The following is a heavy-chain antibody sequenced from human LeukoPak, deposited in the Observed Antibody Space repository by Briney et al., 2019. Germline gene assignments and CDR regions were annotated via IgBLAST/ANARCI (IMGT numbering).Heavy chain of an antibody. V-gene: IGHV3-48*03. CDR2: ISSSGGTI. D-gene: IGHD3-22*01. CDR3: AREVLSTGFPIGTYYYDSSGYRRHFDY. J-gene: IGHJ4*02. CDR1: GFTFSSYE. Sequence: PGXSLXLSCAASGFTFSSYEMNWVRQAPGKGLEWVSYISSSGGTIYYADSVKGRFTISRDNAKNSLYLQMNSLRAEDTAVYYCAREVLSTGFPIGTYYYDSSGYRRHFDYWGQGTLVTVSS.